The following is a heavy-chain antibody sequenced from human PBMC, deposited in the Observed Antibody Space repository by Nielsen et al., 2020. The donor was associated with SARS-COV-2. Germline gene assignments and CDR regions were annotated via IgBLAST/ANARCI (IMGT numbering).Heavy chain of an antibody. CDR2: IKQDGSEK. Sequence: GGSLRLSCAASGFTFSSYWMSWVRQAPGKGLEWVANIKQDGSEKYYVDSVKGRFTISRDNAKNSLYLQMNSLRAEDTAVYYCARDQTNVLLWFGELLDHAFDIWGQGTMVTVSS. J-gene: IGHJ3*02. CDR1: GFTFSSYW. D-gene: IGHD3-10*01. CDR3: ARDQTNVLLWFGELLDHAFDI. V-gene: IGHV3-7*05.